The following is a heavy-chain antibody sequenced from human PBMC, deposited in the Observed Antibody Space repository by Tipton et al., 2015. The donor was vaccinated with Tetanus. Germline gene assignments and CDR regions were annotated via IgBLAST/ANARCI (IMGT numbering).Heavy chain of an antibody. V-gene: IGHV4-34*01. J-gene: IGHJ5*02. D-gene: IGHD2-2*01. CDR3: ARGVPYSTTMGSDWFDP. CDR2: VIYDGTS. CDR1: GVSVRSYY. Sequence: TLSLTCTVSGVSVRSYYWSWIRQSPDKGLEWLGDVIYDGTSYYNPSLNSRVKISLYTSMKQVSLNLTSVTAADTALYYCARGVPYSTTMGSDWFDPWGQGTLVTVSS.